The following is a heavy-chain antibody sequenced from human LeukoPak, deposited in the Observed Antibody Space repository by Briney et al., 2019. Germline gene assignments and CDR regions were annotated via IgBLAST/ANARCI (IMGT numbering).Heavy chain of an antibody. Sequence: GGSLRLSCAASGFTVSSNYMSWVRQAPGKGLEWVSAISNNGGYTYYADSVQGRFTISRHNSKSTLCLQMNSLRAEDTAVYYCAKQLGYCSDGSCYFPYWGQGTLVTVSS. J-gene: IGHJ4*02. CDR1: GFTVSSNY. CDR3: AKQLGYCSDGSCYFPY. D-gene: IGHD2-15*01. CDR2: ISNNGGYT. V-gene: IGHV3-23*01.